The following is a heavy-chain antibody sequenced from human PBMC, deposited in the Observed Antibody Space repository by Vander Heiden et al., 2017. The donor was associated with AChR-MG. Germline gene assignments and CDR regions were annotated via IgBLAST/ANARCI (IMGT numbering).Heavy chain of an antibody. D-gene: IGHD2-2*02. CDR1: GYTLTELS. V-gene: IGHV1-24*01. CDR3: AAIPGGRRNDFISGWFDP. J-gene: IGHJ5*02. Sequence: QVQLVQSGAEVKKPGASVKVSCKVSGYTLTELSMHWVRQAPGKGLEGMGGFDPEDGETIYAQKFQGRVTMTEETSTDTAYMELSSLRSEDTAVYYCAAIPGGRRNDFISGWFDPWGQGTLVTVSS. CDR2: FDPEDGET.